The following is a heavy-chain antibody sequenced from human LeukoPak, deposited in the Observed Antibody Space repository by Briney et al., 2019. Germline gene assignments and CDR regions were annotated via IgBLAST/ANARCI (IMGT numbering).Heavy chain of an antibody. Sequence: ASVKVSCKVSGYTLTELSMHWVRQAPGKGFEWMGGFDPEDGETIYAQKFQGRVTMTEDTSTDTAYMELSSLRSEDTAVYYCVIAAAGTKRADYWGQGTLVTVSS. CDR2: FDPEDGET. D-gene: IGHD6-13*01. J-gene: IGHJ4*02. V-gene: IGHV1-24*01. CDR3: VIAAAGTKRADY. CDR1: GYTLTELS.